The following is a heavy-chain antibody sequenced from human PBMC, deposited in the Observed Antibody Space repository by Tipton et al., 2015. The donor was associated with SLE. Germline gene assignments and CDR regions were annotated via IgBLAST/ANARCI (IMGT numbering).Heavy chain of an antibody. D-gene: IGHD4-17*01. V-gene: IGHV1-18*01. Sequence: QSGAEVKKPGASVKVSCKASGYTFTSYGISWVRQAPGQGLEWMGWISAYNGNTNYAQKLQGRVTMTTDTSTSTAYMELRSLRSDDTAVYYCASRATMTSFYYGLDVWGQGTTVTVSS. CDR2: ISAYNGNT. CDR1: GYTFTSYG. CDR3: ASRATMTSFYYGLDV. J-gene: IGHJ6*02.